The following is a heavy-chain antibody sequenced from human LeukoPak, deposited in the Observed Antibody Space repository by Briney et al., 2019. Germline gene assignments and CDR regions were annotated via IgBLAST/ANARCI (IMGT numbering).Heavy chain of an antibody. V-gene: IGHV3-30*04. CDR3: ARGGSLAAAPHQYYFDY. CDR1: GLTFSSYA. CDR2: ISYDGSNK. D-gene: IGHD6-19*01. J-gene: IGHJ4*02. Sequence: GRSLRLSCAASGLTFSSYAMHWVRQAPGKGLEWVAVISYDGSNKYSADSVKGRFTISRDNSKNTLYLQMNSLRAEDTAVYYCARGGSLAAAPHQYYFDYWGQGTLVTVSS.